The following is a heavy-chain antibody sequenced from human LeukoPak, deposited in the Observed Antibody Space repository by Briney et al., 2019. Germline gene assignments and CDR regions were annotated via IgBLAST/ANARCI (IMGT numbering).Heavy chain of an antibody. D-gene: IGHD6-6*01. CDR2: ISDDGRST. Sequence: GGSLRLSCAASGFTFSNSGMSWVRQAPGKGLEWVSAISDDGRSTYYADSVKGRFTISKDNSKKTLSLQMNNLRAEDTAVYYCAKRVPYSSSSVYFDYWGQGTLVTVSS. CDR3: AKRVPYSSSSVYFDY. V-gene: IGHV3-23*01. J-gene: IGHJ4*02. CDR1: GFTFSNSG.